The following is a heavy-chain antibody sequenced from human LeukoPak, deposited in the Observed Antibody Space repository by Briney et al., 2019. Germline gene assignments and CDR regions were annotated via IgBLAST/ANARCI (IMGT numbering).Heavy chain of an antibody. V-gene: IGHV3-23*01. J-gene: IGHJ4*02. CDR3: AKDRGFNYGYGFDY. D-gene: IGHD3-16*01. CDR1: GFTFSDYA. Sequence: GGSLRLSCAASGFTFSDYAMSWVRQTPWWGLEWVSTISGSAGSTHNADSVKGRFTISRDNYKNTLYLHVSSLRVEDTAVYYCAKDRGFNYGYGFDYWGQGNLVTVSS. CDR2: ISGSAGST.